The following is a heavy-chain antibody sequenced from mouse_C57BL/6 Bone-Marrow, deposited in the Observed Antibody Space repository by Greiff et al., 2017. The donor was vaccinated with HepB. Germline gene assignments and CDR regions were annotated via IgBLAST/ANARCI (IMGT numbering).Heavy chain of an antibody. CDR2: ISSGSSTI. CDR3: ARGVPAY. V-gene: IGHV5-17*01. J-gene: IGHJ3*01. CDR1: GFTFSDYG. Sequence: EVKLQESGGGLVKPGGSLKLSCAASGFTFSDYGMHWVRQAPEKGLEWVAYISSGSSTIYYADTVKGRFTISRDNAKNTLFLQMTSLRSEDTAMYYCARGVPAYWGQGTLVTVSA.